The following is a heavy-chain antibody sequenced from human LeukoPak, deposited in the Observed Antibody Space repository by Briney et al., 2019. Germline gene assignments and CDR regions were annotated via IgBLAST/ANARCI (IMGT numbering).Heavy chain of an antibody. CDR1: GYTFTSYD. V-gene: IGHV1-8*01. CDR2: MNPNSGNT. J-gene: IGHJ6*03. CDR3: ARKYNVRGWYYYYYMDV. Sequence: GASVKVSCKASGYTFTSYDINWVRQATGQGLEWMGWMNPNSGNTGYAQKFQGRVTMTRNTSISTAYMELSSLRSEDTAVYYCARKYNVRGWYYYYYMDVWGTGTTVTVSS. D-gene: IGHD3-10*02.